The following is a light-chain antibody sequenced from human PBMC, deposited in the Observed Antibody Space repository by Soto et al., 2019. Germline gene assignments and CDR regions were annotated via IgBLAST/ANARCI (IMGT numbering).Light chain of an antibody. CDR1: QSISSW. CDR2: KAS. Sequence: DIQMTQSPSTLSASVEDRVTITCRASQSISSWLAWYQQKPGKAPKLLIYKASSLESGVPSRFSGSGSGTEFTLTICGLQPDDGATYDCQQYNSYRRTFGQGTKV. V-gene: IGKV1-5*03. CDR3: QQYNSYRRT. J-gene: IGKJ1*01.